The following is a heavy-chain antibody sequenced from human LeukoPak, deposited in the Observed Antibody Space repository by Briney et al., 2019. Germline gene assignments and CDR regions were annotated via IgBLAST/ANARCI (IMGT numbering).Heavy chain of an antibody. CDR1: GYTFTSYG. J-gene: IGHJ4*02. CDR2: ISAYNGNT. V-gene: IGHV1-18*01. Sequence: ASVKVSCKASGYTFTSYGISWVRQAPGQGLEWMGWISAYNGNTNYAQKLQGRVTMTTDTSTSTAYMELRSLRSDDTAVYYCARPTAGYCTNGVCYDSVFVFDYWGQGTLVTVSS. D-gene: IGHD2-8*01. CDR3: ARPTAGYCTNGVCYDSVFVFDY.